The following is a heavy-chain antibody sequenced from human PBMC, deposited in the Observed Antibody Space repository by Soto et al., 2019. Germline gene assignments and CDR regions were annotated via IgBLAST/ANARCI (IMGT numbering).Heavy chain of an antibody. CDR1: GFTFRTFA. CDR2: VSYDGSYK. D-gene: IGHD5-12*01. CDR3: AREPWGYSGSAKHFDY. J-gene: IGHJ4*01. Sequence: GGSLRLSCAASGFTFRTFAMHWVRQVPGKGLEWVAVVSYDGSYKSYADSVKGRFTISRDNSKNTLYLQLNSLRADDTAVFYCAREPWGYSGSAKHFDYWGHGTLVTVSS. V-gene: IGHV3-30*04.